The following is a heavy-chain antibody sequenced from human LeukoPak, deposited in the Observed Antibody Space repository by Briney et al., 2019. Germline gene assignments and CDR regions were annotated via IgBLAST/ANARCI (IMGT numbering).Heavy chain of an antibody. CDR2: INPNSGDT. J-gene: IGHJ4*02. V-gene: IGHV1-2*06. Sequence: ASVKVSCKASGYTFTGYHMHWVRQAPGQGLEWMGRINPNSGDTNYAQKFQGRVTMIRDTSISTAYMELSSLRSDDTAVYYCTRESGSYHGNDYWGQGTLVTVSS. D-gene: IGHD1-26*01. CDR3: TRESGSYHGNDY. CDR1: GYTFTGYH.